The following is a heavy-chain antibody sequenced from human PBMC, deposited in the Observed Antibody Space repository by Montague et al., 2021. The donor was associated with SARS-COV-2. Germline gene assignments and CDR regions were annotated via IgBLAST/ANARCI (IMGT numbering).Heavy chain of an antibody. J-gene: IGHJ4*02. CDR2: ISDDGSKK. CDR1: GFTFSSYA. CDR3: ARDRSWLILEELDY. V-gene: IGHV3-30*04. D-gene: IGHD6-19*01. Sequence: SLRLSWAASGFTFSSYAMHWVRQAPGKGLEWVAVISDDGSKKYYVDSVKGRFTISRDNSKNTLYLQMNSLRTEDTAVYYCARDRSWLILEELDYWGQGTLVTVSS.